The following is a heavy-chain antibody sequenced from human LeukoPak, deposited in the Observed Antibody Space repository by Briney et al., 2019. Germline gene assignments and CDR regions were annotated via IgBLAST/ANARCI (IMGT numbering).Heavy chain of an antibody. J-gene: IGHJ4*02. D-gene: IGHD1-1*01. CDR1: GFTFSSYG. CDR2: IRYDGSNK. CDR3: AKDNRRYNWNAGSLDY. Sequence: GGSLRLSCAASGFTFSSYGMHWVRQAPGKGLEWVAFIRYDGSNKYYADSVKGRFTISRDNSKNTLYLQMNSLRAEDTAVYYCAKDNRRYNWNAGSLDYWGQGTLVTVSS. V-gene: IGHV3-30*02.